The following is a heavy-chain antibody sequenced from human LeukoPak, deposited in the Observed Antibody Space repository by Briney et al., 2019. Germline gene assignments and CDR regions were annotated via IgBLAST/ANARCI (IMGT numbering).Heavy chain of an antibody. D-gene: IGHD3-10*01. J-gene: IGHJ5*02. Sequence: ASVKVSCKASGYPFTSCDINWVRQATGQGLEWMGWMNPNSGHTGCAQKFQGRVTMTRNTSISTAYMELSSLRSEDTAVYYCARAFPGSWFDPWGQGTLVTVSS. V-gene: IGHV1-8*01. CDR1: GYPFTSCD. CDR2: MNPNSGHT. CDR3: ARAFPGSWFDP.